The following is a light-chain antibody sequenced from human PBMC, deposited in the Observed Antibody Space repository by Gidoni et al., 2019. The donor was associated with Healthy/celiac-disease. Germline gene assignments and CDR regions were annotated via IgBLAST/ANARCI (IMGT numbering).Light chain of an antibody. CDR3: QSYDSSLRRVV. J-gene: IGLJ2*01. CDR1: SPNIGAGYD. V-gene: IGLV1-40*01. CDR2: GNS. Sequence: QSVLTQPPSVSGAPGQRVTIPCTGSSPNIGAGYDVHWYQQLPGTAPNLLIYGNSNRPSGVPDRFSGSKSGTSASLAITGLQAEDEADYYCQSYDSSLRRVVFGGGTKLTVL.